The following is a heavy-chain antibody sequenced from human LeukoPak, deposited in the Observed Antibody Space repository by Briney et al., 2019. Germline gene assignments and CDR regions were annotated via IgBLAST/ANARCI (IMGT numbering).Heavy chain of an antibody. V-gene: IGHV3-7*03. J-gene: IGHJ6*02. Sequence: GGSLRLSCAASGFTFSSYWMNWARQAPGKGLEWVASINHNGNVNYYADSVKGRFTISKDNAKNSLYLQMSNLRAEDTAVYFCARGGGLDVWGQGATVTVSS. CDR3: ARGGGLDV. CDR1: GFTFSSYW. CDR2: INHNGNVN. D-gene: IGHD3-16*01.